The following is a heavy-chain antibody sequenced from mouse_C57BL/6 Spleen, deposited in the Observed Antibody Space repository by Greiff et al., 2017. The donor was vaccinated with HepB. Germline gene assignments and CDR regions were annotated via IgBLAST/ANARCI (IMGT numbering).Heavy chain of an antibody. V-gene: IGHV10-1*01. CDR3: VRHGHYYGRFYAMDY. Sequence: EVMLVESGGGLVQPKGSLKLSCAASGFSFNTYAMNWVRQAPGKGVEWVARIRSKSNNYATYYADSVKDRFTISRDDSESMLYLQMNNLKTEDTAMYYCVRHGHYYGRFYAMDYWGTGTSVTVSS. CDR2: IRSKSNNYAT. CDR1: GFSFNTYA. J-gene: IGHJ4*01. D-gene: IGHD1-1*01.